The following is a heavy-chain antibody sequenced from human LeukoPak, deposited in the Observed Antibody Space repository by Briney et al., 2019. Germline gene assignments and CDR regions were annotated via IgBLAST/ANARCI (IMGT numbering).Heavy chain of an antibody. V-gene: IGHV3-23*01. CDR2: ISGSGGST. J-gene: IGHJ2*01. CDR3: AKAPGCGELPRFWYFDL. CDR1: GFTFSSYA. D-gene: IGHD3-10*01. Sequence: GGSLRLSCAASGFTFSSYAMSWVPQAPGKRLEWVSAISGSGGSTYSADSVKGRFTISRDNSKNTLYLQMNSLRAEDTAVYYCAKAPGCGELPRFWYFDLWGRGTLVTVSS.